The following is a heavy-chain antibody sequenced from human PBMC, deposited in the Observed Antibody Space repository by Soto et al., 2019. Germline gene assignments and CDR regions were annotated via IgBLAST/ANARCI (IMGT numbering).Heavy chain of an antibody. CDR2: ISSSGSTI. D-gene: IGHD2-21*02. CDR3: AGGGIVVVTADGRAFDI. V-gene: IGHV3-11*01. J-gene: IGHJ3*02. Sequence: PGGSLRLSCAASGFTFSDYYMSWIRQAPGKGLEWVSYISSSGSTIYYAGSVKGRFTISRDNAKNSLYLQMNSLRAEDTAVYYCAGGGIVVVTADGRAFDIWGQGTMVTVSS. CDR1: GFTFSDYY.